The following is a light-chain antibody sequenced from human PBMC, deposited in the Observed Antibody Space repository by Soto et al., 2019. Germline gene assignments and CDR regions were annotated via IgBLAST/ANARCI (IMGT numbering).Light chain of an antibody. CDR1: QSLLHKNGYNY. V-gene: IGKV2-28*01. CDR3: MQGLQPMYT. Sequence: IVMTQSPLSLPVTPGEPASISCRSSQSLLHKNGYNYLDWYLQKPGQSPQLLIYLGSHRASGVPDRLSGSGSGTDFTLRISRVEAEDVGVYYCMQGLQPMYTFGQGTKLEIK. J-gene: IGKJ2*01. CDR2: LGS.